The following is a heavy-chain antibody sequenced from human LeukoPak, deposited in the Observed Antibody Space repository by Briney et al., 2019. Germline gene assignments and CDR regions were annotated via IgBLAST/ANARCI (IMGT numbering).Heavy chain of an antibody. V-gene: IGHV3-23*01. D-gene: IGHD2-2*02. CDR2: FSGSGDST. Sequence: GGALRLSCAASGFTFTSYAMSWVRQAPGKGLEWVSGFSGSGDSTHYADSVKGRFTISRDNSENTLYLQMNSLRAEDTAVYYCAKGCSSASCYNQFFDSWGQGTLVTVSS. CDR3: AKGCSSASCYNQFFDS. J-gene: IGHJ4*02. CDR1: GFTFTSYA.